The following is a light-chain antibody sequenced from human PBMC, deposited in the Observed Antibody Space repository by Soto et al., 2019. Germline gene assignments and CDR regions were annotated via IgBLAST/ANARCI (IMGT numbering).Light chain of an antibody. V-gene: IGKV3-15*01. CDR2: GAS. CDR3: QQYGSSPGT. CDR1: QSVSSH. J-gene: IGKJ1*01. Sequence: EIVMTQSPDTLFVSLGEGATLSCRASQSVSSHLAWYQHKPGQAPRLLIYGASTRASGIPARFSGSGSGTEFTLTISNLQTEDFALYFCQQYGSSPGTFGQGTKVDIK.